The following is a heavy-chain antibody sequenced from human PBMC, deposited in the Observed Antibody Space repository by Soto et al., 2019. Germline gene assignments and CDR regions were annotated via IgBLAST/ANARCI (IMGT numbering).Heavy chain of an antibody. V-gene: IGHV4-4*02. CDR1: GGSIRSSNW. CDR2: IYHSGST. CDR3: ARSSRGELKEDYDAFDI. J-gene: IGHJ3*02. Sequence: PSVTLCLTCAASGGSIRSSNWWCFFNQPPGKGLEWIGEIYHSGSTNYNPSLKSRVTISVDKSKNQFSLKLSSVTAADTAVYYCARSSRGELKEDYDAFDIWGQGTMVT. D-gene: IGHD1-7*01.